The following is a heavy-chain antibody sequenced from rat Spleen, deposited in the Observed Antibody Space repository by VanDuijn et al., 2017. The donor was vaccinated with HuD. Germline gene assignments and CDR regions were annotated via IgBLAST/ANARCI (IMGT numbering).Heavy chain of an antibody. J-gene: IGHJ4*01. CDR1: GFTFSDYY. CDR3: TRYYEGYVMDV. D-gene: IGHD1-12*01. V-gene: IGHV5-29*01. CDR2: ISSDGRRN. Sequence: EVQLVESDGGLVQPGRSLKLSCAASGFTFSDYYMAWVRQAPTKGLEWVATISSDGRRNYYRDSVKGRFTISRDNAKNALYLQMNNLRSRDTARYYCTRYYEGYVMDVWGQGASVTVSS.